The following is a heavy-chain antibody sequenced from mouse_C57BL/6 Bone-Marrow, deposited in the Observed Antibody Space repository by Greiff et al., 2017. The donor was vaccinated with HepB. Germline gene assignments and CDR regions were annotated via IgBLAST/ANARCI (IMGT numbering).Heavy chain of an antibody. D-gene: IGHD2-1*01. V-gene: IGHV5-9-1*02. CDR1: GFTFSSYA. CDR2: ISSGGDYI. J-gene: IGHJ3*01. Sequence: EVKLVESGEGLVKPGGSLKLSCAASGFTFSSYAMSWVRQTPEKRLEWVAYISSGGDYIYYADTVKGRFTISRDNARNTLYLQMSSLKSEDTAMYYCTREGGNYGAYWGQGTLVTVSA. CDR3: TREGGNYGAY.